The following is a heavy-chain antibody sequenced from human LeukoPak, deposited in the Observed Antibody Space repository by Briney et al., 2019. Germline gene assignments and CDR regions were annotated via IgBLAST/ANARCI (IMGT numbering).Heavy chain of an antibody. J-gene: IGHJ4*02. D-gene: IGHD3-22*01. CDR3: ARGGYYYDSSGYSGFDY. CDR1: GFTFSSYW. Sequence: GGSLRLSCAASGFTFSSYWMSWVRQAPGKGLEWVANIKQDGSEKYYVDSVKGRFTISRDNAKNSLYLQMNSLRAEDTAVYYCARGGYYYDSSGYSGFDYWGQGTLVTVSS. CDR2: IKQDGSEK. V-gene: IGHV3-7*01.